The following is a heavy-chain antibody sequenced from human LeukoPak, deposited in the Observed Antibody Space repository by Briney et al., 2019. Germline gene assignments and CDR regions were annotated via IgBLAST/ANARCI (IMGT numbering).Heavy chain of an antibody. D-gene: IGHD2-8*01. CDR3: VKDRVSDNGRDFDH. Sequence: GGSLRLSCVASGFTFNNYAMSWVRQAPGKGLEWVSGILIGGQTYYADSVKGRFTISRDNSMNTVFLQLNSLRADDTAIYYCVKDRVSDNGRDFDHWGQGTLVTVSS. CDR1: GFTFNNYA. V-gene: IGHV3-23*01. CDR2: ILIGGQT. J-gene: IGHJ4*02.